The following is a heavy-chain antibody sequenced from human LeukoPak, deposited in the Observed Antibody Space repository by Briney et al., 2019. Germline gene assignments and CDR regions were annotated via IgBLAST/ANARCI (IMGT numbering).Heavy chain of an antibody. V-gene: IGHV4-59*01. CDR1: GGSISSYY. J-gene: IGHJ5*02. Sequence: SETLSLTCTVSGGSISSYYWSWIRQPPGKGLEWIGYIYYSGSTNYNPSLKSRVTISVDTSKNQFSLKLSSVTAADTAVYYCARVFDYGDYFNPRGWSDPWGQGTLVTVSS. D-gene: IGHD4-17*01. CDR3: ARVFDYGDYFNPRGWSDP. CDR2: IYYSGST.